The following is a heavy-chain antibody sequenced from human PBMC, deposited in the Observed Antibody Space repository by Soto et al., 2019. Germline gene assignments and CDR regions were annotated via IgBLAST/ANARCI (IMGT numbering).Heavy chain of an antibody. V-gene: IGHV3-72*01. J-gene: IGHJ3*02. CDR2: TRNKANSYTT. Sequence: GGSLRLSCAASGVTFSDHYMAWVRQAPGKGLEWVGRTRNKANSYTTEYAASVKGRFTISRDDSKNSLYLQMNSLKTEDTAVYECDRVAVRIDAFDIWGQRTMVTFSS. CDR1: GVTFSDHY. CDR3: DRVAVRIDAFDI.